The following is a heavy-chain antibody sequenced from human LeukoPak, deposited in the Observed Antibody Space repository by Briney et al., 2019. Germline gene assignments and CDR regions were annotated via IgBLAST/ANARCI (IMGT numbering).Heavy chain of an antibody. CDR3: ARARAVTGITGTTDNYYMDV. CDR2: IYTSGST. CDR1: GGSISSGSYY. J-gene: IGHJ6*03. V-gene: IGHV4-61*02. D-gene: IGHD1-7*01. Sequence: PSQTLSLTCTVSGGSISSGSYYWSWIRQPAGKGLEWIGRIYTSGSTNYNPSLKSRVTISVDTSKNQFSLKLSSVTAADTAVYYCARARAVTGITGTTDNYYMDVWGKGTTVTVSS.